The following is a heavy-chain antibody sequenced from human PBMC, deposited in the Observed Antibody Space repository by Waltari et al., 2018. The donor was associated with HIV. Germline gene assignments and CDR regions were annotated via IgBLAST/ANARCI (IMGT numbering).Heavy chain of an antibody. CDR3: ARERKLAVAIFDY. Sequence: EVQLVESGGGLVQPGGSLRLSCVASGITFSSYSMNWVRQAPGKGLEWVSYISSSSSTIYYADSVKGRFTISRDNAKNSLYLQMNSLRAEDTAVYYCARERKLAVAIFDYWGQGTLVTVSS. D-gene: IGHD6-19*01. CDR2: ISSSSSTI. V-gene: IGHV3-48*04. J-gene: IGHJ4*02. CDR1: GITFSSYS.